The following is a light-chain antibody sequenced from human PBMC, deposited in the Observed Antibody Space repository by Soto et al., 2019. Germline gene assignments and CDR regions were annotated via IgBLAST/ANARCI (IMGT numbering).Light chain of an antibody. J-gene: IGKJ1*01. CDR1: QSISGW. CDR3: QQYNSYPWT. CDR2: EAS. V-gene: IGKV1-5*03. Sequence: DIKMTQSPSTLSASVGDRVTITCRASQSISGWLAWYQQKPGKAPTLLIYEASSLESGVPSRFSGSGSGTEFPLTISRLQPDDFASYYCQQYNSYPWTFGQGTKVEIK.